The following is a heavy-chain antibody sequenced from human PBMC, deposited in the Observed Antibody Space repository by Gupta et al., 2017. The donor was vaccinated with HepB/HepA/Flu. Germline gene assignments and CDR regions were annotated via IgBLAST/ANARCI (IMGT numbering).Heavy chain of an antibody. Sequence: QVQLVESGGGVVQTGTSLRLSCSAPGFPLRSYAMHWVRQAPGKGLEWVARISYDGSNKYYADSVQGRFTISRDNSKNKLYLQMNSLRAEDTAVYYCARDFYSSGWYTFDYWGQGTLVTVSS. CDR3: ARDFYSSGWYTFDY. D-gene: IGHD6-19*01. V-gene: IGHV3-30-3*01. J-gene: IGHJ4*02. CDR1: GFPLRSYA. CDR2: ISYDGSNK.